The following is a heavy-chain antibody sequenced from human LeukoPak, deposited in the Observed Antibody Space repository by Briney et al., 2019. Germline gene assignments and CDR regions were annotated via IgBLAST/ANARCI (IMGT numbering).Heavy chain of an antibody. Sequence: PGRSLRLSCAASGFSFDDYAMHWVRQAPGKGLEWVSGISWNRDTIGYADSVKGRFTISRDNAKNSLYLQMNSLRAEDTALYYCAKVWNKYGGASDYWGQGTLVTVSS. CDR1: GFSFDDYA. CDR3: AKVWNKYGGASDY. J-gene: IGHJ4*02. CDR2: ISWNRDTI. V-gene: IGHV3-9*01. D-gene: IGHD4-23*01.